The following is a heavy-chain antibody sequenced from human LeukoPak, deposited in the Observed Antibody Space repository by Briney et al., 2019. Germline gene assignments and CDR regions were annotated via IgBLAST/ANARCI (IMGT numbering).Heavy chain of an antibody. Sequence: GGSLRLSCAASGFSFSNFAMYWVRQPPGKGLEWLAVISYDGSIRYYADSVKGRFTISRDNSNNTLHLQMNSLRPDDSALYYCAREDNPLWFDPWGQGTLVTVPS. CDR3: AREDNPLWFDP. J-gene: IGHJ5*02. D-gene: IGHD1-1*01. CDR2: ISYDGSIR. V-gene: IGHV3-30*04. CDR1: GFSFSNFA.